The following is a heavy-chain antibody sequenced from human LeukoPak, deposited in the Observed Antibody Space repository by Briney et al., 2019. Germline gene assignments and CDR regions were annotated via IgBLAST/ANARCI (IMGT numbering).Heavy chain of an antibody. D-gene: IGHD3-22*01. Sequence: ASVKVSCKASGYTFTGYYMHWVRQAPGQGLEWMGWINPNGGGTNYAQKFQGRVTMTRDTSISTAYMELSRLRSDDTAVYYCAREYYDSSGYSRFDYWGQGTLVTVSS. CDR3: AREYYDSSGYSRFDY. J-gene: IGHJ4*02. V-gene: IGHV1-2*02. CDR1: GYTFTGYY. CDR2: INPNGGGT.